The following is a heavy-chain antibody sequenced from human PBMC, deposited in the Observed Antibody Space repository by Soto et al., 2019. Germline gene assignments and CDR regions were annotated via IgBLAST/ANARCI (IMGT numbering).Heavy chain of an antibody. CDR3: ARVGLGAFDAFDV. CDR1: GFTFSGYW. D-gene: IGHD1-26*01. CDR2: INSDGSSR. V-gene: IGHV3-74*01. J-gene: IGHJ3*01. Sequence: EVQLVESGGGLVQPWGSLRLSCAASGFTFSGYWMHWVRQVPGKGLVWVSRINSDGSSRSYADSVKGRFTISRDNAKITLHLQMNSLRAEDTAVYYGARVGLGAFDAFDVWGQGTLVTVSS.